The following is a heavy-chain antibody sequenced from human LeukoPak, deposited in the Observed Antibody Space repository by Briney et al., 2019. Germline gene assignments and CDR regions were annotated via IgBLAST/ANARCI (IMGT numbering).Heavy chain of an antibody. CDR3: ARDLSPSGWYVN. J-gene: IGHJ4*02. D-gene: IGHD6-19*01. Sequence: KPSETLSLTCTVSGGSISSYYWSWIRQPPGKGLEWIGYIYCSGSTNYNPSLKSRVTISVDTSKNQFSLKLSSVTAADTAVYYCARDLSPSGWYVNRGQGTLVTVSS. V-gene: IGHV4-59*01. CDR2: IYCSGST. CDR1: GGSISSYY.